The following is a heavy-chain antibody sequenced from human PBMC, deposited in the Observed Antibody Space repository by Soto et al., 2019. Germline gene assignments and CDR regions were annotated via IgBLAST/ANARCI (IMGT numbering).Heavy chain of an antibody. J-gene: IGHJ4*02. D-gene: IGHD3-22*01. V-gene: IGHV1-69*01. CDR3: ARVGPADYYDSSGYYSPLDY. CDR2: IIPMFGTA. Sequence: VQLVQSGAEVKKPGSSVKVSCKASGDTFSSYAINWVRQAPGQGLEWMGGIIPMFGTANYAQKFTGRVTNTAGASTSTVYMELSSLRSEDTAVYYCARVGPADYYDSSGYYSPLDYWGQGTLVTVSS. CDR1: GDTFSSYA.